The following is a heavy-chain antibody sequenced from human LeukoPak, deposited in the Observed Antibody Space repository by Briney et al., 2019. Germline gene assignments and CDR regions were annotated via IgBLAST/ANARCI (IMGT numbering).Heavy chain of an antibody. CDR3: ARSRDLTAMAHFDY. D-gene: IGHD5-18*01. J-gene: IGHJ4*02. V-gene: IGHV1-2*02. Sequence: ASVKVSCKASGYTFTGYYMHWVRQAPGQGLEWMGWINPNSGGTNYAQKFQGRVTMTRDTSISTACMELSRLRSDDTAVYYCARSRDLTAMAHFDYWGQGTLVTVSS. CDR1: GYTFTGYY. CDR2: INPNSGGT.